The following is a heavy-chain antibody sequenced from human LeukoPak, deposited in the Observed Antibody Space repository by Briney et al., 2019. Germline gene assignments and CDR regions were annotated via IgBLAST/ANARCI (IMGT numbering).Heavy chain of an antibody. Sequence: ASVKVSCKASGYTFTSYGISWVRQAPGQGLEWMGWISAYNGNTNYAQKLQGRVTMTTDTSTSTAYMELRSLRSDDTAVYYCARTYYYDASVPRTFDYWGQGTLVTVSS. V-gene: IGHV1-18*01. D-gene: IGHD3-22*01. CDR3: ARTYYYDASVPRTFDY. J-gene: IGHJ4*02. CDR1: GYTFTSYG. CDR2: ISAYNGNT.